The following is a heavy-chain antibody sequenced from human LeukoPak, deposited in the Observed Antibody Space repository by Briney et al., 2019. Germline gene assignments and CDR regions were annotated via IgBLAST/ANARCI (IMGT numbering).Heavy chain of an antibody. CDR3: ARPRHSGYDFGFDY. Sequence: KPSETVSLTCTVSGGPISSSSYYWGWVRPPPGKGLEWNGSIYYSGRTYHNPSLKSRVTISVDTSKNQFSLKRSSVTAADTAVYYCARPRHSGYDFGFDYWGQGTLVTVSS. D-gene: IGHD5-12*01. J-gene: IGHJ4*02. CDR1: GGPISSSSYY. V-gene: IGHV4-39*01. CDR2: IYYSGRT.